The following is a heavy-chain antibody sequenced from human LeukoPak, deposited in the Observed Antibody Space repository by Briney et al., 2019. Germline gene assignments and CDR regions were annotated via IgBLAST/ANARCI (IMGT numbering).Heavy chain of an antibody. J-gene: IGHJ4*02. CDR2: MNPNSGNT. Sequence: VASVKVSCKASGYTFTSYDINWVRQATGQGLEWMGWMNPNSGNTSYEQKFQGRVTITTNTSISTTSMELRSLRSEDTAVYYCATGGDSGHPFDYWGQGTLVTVSS. CDR3: ATGGDSGHPFDY. CDR1: GYTFTSYD. V-gene: IGHV1-8*03. D-gene: IGHD5-12*01.